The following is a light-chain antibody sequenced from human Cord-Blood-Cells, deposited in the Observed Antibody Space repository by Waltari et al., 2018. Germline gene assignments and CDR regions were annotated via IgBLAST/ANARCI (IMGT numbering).Light chain of an antibody. CDR1: QSVSSN. CDR2: GAS. J-gene: IGKJ1*01. Sequence: EIVMTQSPATLSVSPGERATLSCRASQSVSSNLAWYQQKPGQAPRLLIYGASTRATGIPARFSGSVSRTEFTLTISSLQSEDFAVYYCQQYNNWPRTFGQGTKVEIK. CDR3: QQYNNWPRT. V-gene: IGKV3-15*01.